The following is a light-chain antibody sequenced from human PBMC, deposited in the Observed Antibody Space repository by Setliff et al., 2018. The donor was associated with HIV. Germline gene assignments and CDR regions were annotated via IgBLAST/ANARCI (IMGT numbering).Light chain of an antibody. J-gene: IGLJ1*01. Sequence: QSVLTQPASVSGSPGQSITISCTGTSSDVGTYNYVSWYQQHPGKAPKLMIYDVSKRPSGVSDRFSGSKSGNTASLTISGLQAEDEADYYCTSYTSSDIYVFATGTKGTV. CDR2: DVS. CDR3: TSYTSSDIYV. CDR1: SSDVGTYNY. V-gene: IGLV2-14*03.